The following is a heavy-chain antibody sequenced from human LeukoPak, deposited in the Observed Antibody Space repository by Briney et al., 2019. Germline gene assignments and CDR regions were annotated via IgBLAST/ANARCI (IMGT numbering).Heavy chain of an antibody. Sequence: SETLSLTCAVYGGSFSGYYWSWIRQPPGRGLEWIGEINHSGSTNYNPSLKSRVTISVDTSKNQFSLKLSSVTAADTAVYFCARDRNGPLGGGAFDIWGQGTVVTVSS. CDR3: ARDRNGPLGGGAFDI. V-gene: IGHV4-34*01. J-gene: IGHJ3*02. CDR1: GGSFSGYY. CDR2: INHSGST. D-gene: IGHD5-24*01.